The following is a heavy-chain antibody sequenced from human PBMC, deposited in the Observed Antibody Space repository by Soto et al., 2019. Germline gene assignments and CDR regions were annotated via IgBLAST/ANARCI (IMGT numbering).Heavy chain of an antibody. J-gene: IGHJ1*01. CDR2: ISSSSSYI. Sequence: EVQLVESGGGLVKPGGSLRLSCAASGFTFSSYSMNWVRQAPGKGLEWVSSISSSSSYIYYADLEKGRFTISRDNAKNSLYLQMNSLRAEDTAVYYCARDRGAAWGYWGQGTLVTVSS. D-gene: IGHD1-26*01. CDR1: GFTFSSYS. CDR3: ARDRGAAWGY. V-gene: IGHV3-21*01.